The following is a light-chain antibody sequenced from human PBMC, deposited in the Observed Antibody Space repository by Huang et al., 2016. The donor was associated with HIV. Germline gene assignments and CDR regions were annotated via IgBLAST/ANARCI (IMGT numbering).Light chain of an antibody. CDR2: GAS. V-gene: IGKV1-39*01. Sequence: DFQMTQSPSSLSASVGDRVTITCRASQSISTSLNWYQRKPGRAPKLLIYGASSLQSGVPSRFSGSGSGTDFTVTISSLQPEDFATYYCQQSYSTPYTFGQGTNLEIK. J-gene: IGKJ2*01. CDR3: QQSYSTPYT. CDR1: QSISTS.